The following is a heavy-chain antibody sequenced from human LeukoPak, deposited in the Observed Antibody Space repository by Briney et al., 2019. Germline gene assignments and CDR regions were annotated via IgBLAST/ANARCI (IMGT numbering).Heavy chain of an antibody. CDR3: TTGPVQLERGVIDP. D-gene: IGHD1-1*01. J-gene: IGHJ5*02. V-gene: IGHV3-15*01. Sequence: GGSLRLSCAASGFTFSNAWMSWVRQAPGKGLEWVGRIKSKTDGGTTDYAAPVKGRFTISRDDSKNTLYLQMDSLKTEDTAVYYCTTGPVQLERGVIDPWGQGTLVTVSS. CDR1: GFTFSNAW. CDR2: IKSKTDGGTT.